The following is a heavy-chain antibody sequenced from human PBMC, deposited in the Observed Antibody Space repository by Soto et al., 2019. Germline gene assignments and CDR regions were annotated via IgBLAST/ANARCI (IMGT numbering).Heavy chain of an antibody. Sequence: SDTLSHTGTFSDFSISSYYLSWIRQPPGKGLEWIGYIYYSGSTNYNPSLKSRVTISVDTSKNQFSLKLSSVTAADTAVYYCARGMPATVTNRRFYYYGMDVWGQGTTVNVSS. D-gene: IGHD4-17*01. CDR1: DFSISSYY. CDR3: ARGMPATVTNRRFYYYGMDV. CDR2: IYYSGST. J-gene: IGHJ6*02. V-gene: IGHV4-59*07.